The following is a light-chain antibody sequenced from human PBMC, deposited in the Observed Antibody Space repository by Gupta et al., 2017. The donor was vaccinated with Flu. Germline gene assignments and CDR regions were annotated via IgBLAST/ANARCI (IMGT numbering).Light chain of an antibody. CDR3: QQIVSAPLT. Sequence: DIQMTQSPSSLSASIGDRVTITCRASQDISRYLNWYQQKPGEAPKLLIYSASTLQSGVPSRFSGSGSGTDFTLSITTLLPEDFATYYCQQIVSAPLTFGGGTKVEIK. J-gene: IGKJ4*01. CDR2: SAS. CDR1: QDISRY. V-gene: IGKV1-39*01.